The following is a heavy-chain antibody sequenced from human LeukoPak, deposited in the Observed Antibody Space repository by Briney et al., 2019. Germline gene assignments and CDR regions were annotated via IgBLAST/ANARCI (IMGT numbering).Heavy chain of an antibody. CDR1: EYTLTELS. Sequence: ASVKVSCKVSEYTLTELSMHWVRQAPGKGLEWMGGFDPEDDETIYAQKFQGRVSMTEDTSRDTAYMELSSLRSEDTAVYYCATVRYSGNYALFDSWGQGTLVTVSS. D-gene: IGHD1-26*01. CDR2: FDPEDDET. V-gene: IGHV1-24*01. CDR3: ATVRYSGNYALFDS. J-gene: IGHJ4*02.